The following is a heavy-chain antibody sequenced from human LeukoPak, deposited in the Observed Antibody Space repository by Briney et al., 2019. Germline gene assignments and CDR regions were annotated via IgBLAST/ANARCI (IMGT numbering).Heavy chain of an antibody. CDR3: ASPSDEYSSGWYGSALNY. J-gene: IGHJ4*02. V-gene: IGHV4-34*01. Sequence: SETLSLTCAVYGGSFSGYYWSWIRQPPGKGLEWIGEINHSGSTNDNQCLKSRVTISVDTSKNQFSQKLISVTAADTAVYYCASPSDEYSSGWYGSALNYWGQGTLVTVSS. CDR1: GGSFSGYY. CDR2: INHSGST. D-gene: IGHD6-19*01.